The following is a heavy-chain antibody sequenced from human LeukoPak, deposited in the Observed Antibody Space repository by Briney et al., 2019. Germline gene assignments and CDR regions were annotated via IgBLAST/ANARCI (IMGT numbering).Heavy chain of an antibody. J-gene: IGHJ4*02. D-gene: IGHD1-26*01. CDR2: IRSKTYGGTG. Sequence: PGGSLRLSCTASGFTSGDYAMNWFRQAPGKGLEWVGFIRSKTYGGTGEYAASVKGRFTISRDDSKSIAHLQMNSLKTEDTAVYYCTRSESGTYKGGFDFWGQGTLVTVSS. V-gene: IGHV3-49*03. CDR1: GFTSGDYA. CDR3: TRSESGTYKGGFDF.